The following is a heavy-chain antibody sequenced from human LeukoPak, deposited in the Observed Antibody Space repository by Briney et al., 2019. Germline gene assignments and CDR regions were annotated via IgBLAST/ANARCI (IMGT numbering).Heavy chain of an antibody. V-gene: IGHV3-74*01. CDR3: ARDEEQQLLDY. Sequence: PGGSLSLSCAASGFTFSSYWMHWVRQAPGKGLVWVSRINSDGSSTSYADSVKGRFTISRDNAKNTLYLQMNSLRAEDTAVYYCARDEEQQLLDYWGQGTLVTVSS. CDR1: GFTFSSYW. J-gene: IGHJ4*02. CDR2: INSDGSST. D-gene: IGHD6-13*01.